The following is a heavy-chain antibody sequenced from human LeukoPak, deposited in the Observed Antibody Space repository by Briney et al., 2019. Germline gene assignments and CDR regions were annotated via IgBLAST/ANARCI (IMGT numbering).Heavy chain of an antibody. CDR2: INHSGST. V-gene: IGHV4-34*01. CDR3: ARGGVRSSGWFSYNWFDP. J-gene: IGHJ5*02. Sequence: SETLSLTCAVYGGSFSGYYWSWIRQPPGKGLEWIGEINHSGSTNYNPSLKSRVTISVGTSKNQFSLKLSSVTAADTAVYYCARGGVRSSGWFSYNWFDPWGQGTLVTVSS. CDR1: GGSFSGYY. D-gene: IGHD6-19*01.